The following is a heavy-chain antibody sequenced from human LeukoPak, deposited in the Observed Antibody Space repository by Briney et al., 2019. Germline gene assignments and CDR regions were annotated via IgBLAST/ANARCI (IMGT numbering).Heavy chain of an antibody. CDR1: GGSISSYY. V-gene: IGHV4-59*01. CDR3: ARSYSDAFDI. Sequence: PSETLSLTCTVSGGSISSYYWSWIRQPPGKGLEWIGYIYYSGSTNYNPSLKSRVSISVDTSKNQFFLNLSSVTAADTAVYFCARSYSDAFDIWGQGTMVTVSS. J-gene: IGHJ3*02. CDR2: IYYSGST. D-gene: IGHD2-15*01.